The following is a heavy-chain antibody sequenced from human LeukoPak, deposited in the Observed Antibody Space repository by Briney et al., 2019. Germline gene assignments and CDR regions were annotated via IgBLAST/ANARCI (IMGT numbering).Heavy chain of an antibody. J-gene: IGHJ4*02. Sequence: GESLKISCKGSGYSFTSYWIGWVRQMPGKGLEWMGIIYPGDSDTRYSPSFQGQVTISADKSISTAYLQWSSLKASDTAMYYCARRRDSSSSDPGFLDYWGQGTLVTVSS. V-gene: IGHV5-51*01. CDR1: GYSFTSYW. CDR2: IYPGDSDT. D-gene: IGHD6-6*01. CDR3: ARRRDSSSSDPGFLDY.